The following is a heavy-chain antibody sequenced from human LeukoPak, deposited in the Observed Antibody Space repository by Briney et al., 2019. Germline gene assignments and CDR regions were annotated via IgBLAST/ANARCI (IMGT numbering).Heavy chain of an antibody. CDR1: GFTFDDYA. D-gene: IGHD6-6*01. CDR2: ISWNSGSI. Sequence: GRSLRLSCAASGFTFDDYAMHWVRQAPGKGLEWVSGISWNSGSIGYADSVKGRFTISRDNAKNSLYLQMNSLRAEDTALYYCAKDIGSGSYHDAFDIWGQGTMVTVSS. J-gene: IGHJ3*02. CDR3: AKDIGSGSYHDAFDI. V-gene: IGHV3-9*01.